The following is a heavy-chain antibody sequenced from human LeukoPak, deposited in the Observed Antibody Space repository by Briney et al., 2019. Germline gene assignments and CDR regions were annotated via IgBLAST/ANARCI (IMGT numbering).Heavy chain of an antibody. V-gene: IGHV1-18*01. J-gene: IGHJ4*02. D-gene: IGHD3-22*01. CDR1: GYTFTSYG. CDR2: ISAYNGNT. Sequence: ASVKVSCKASGYTFTSYGISWVRQAPGQGLEWMGCISAYNGNTNYAQKLQGRVTMTTDTSTSTAYMELRSLRSDDTAVYYCARGHSLYYYDSSGYADYWGQGTLVTVSS. CDR3: ARGHSLYYYDSSGYADY.